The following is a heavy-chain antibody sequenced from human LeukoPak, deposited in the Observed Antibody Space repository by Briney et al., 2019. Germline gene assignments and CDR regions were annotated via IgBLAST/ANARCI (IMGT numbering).Heavy chain of an antibody. D-gene: IGHD5-12*01. CDR1: GFTFSRYA. Sequence: PGGSLRLSCAASGFTFSRYAMHWVRQAPGKGLEWVAVVSYDGDNKYYADSVKGRFTISRDNSKNTLYLQMNSLRAEDTAVYYCARVVGYDLIFGGFDIWGQGTMVTVPS. V-gene: IGHV3-30*04. CDR3: ARVVGYDLIFGGFDI. J-gene: IGHJ3*02. CDR2: VSYDGDNK.